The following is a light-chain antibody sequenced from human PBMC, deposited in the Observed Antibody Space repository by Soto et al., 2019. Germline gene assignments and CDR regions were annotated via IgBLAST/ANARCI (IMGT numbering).Light chain of an antibody. V-gene: IGKV3-20*01. J-gene: IGKJ5*01. CDR2: DAS. Sequence: EIVMTQSPATLSVSPWERATLSCRASQSVSSNLAWYQQKPGQAPRLLIYDASSRATGIPDRFSGSGSGTDFTLTISRLEPEDFAVYYCQQYGSSPITFGQGTRLEIK. CDR1: QSVSSN. CDR3: QQYGSSPIT.